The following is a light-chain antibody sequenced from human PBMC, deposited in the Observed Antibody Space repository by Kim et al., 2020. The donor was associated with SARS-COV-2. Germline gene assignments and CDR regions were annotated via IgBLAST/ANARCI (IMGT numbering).Light chain of an antibody. CDR3: QQRSNWYT. V-gene: IGKV3-11*01. Sequence: LSLSPGERATLSCRTSQSVSSYLAWYQQKPGQAPRLLIYDASNRATGIPARFSGSGSGTDFTLTISSLEPEDFAVYYCQQRSNWYTFGQGTKLEI. J-gene: IGKJ2*01. CDR1: QSVSSY. CDR2: DAS.